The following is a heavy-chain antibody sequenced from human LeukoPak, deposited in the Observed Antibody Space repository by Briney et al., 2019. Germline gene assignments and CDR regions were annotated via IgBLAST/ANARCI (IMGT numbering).Heavy chain of an antibody. CDR2: LSGSGGST. Sequence: AGSLRLSCAASGFTFRSYAMDWVRQAPGKGLEWVAGLSGSGGSTYYADSEKGRFTISRDNSKNTLYLQMNSLRAEDTALYYCAKTGCSGDSCARGPFDIWGQGTMVTVSS. V-gene: IGHV3-23*01. CDR3: AKTGCSGDSCARGPFDI. D-gene: IGHD2-15*01. J-gene: IGHJ3*02. CDR1: GFTFRSYA.